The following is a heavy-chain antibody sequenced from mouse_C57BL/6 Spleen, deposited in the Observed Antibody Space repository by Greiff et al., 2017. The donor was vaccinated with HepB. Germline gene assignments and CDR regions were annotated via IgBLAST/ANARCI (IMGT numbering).Heavy chain of an antibody. CDR3: ARPYYYGSTLYFDY. D-gene: IGHD1-1*01. Sequence: VKLVESGPELVKPGASVKISCRASGYTFTDYYINWVKQRPGQGLEWIGWIFPGSGSTYYNEKFKGKATLTVDKSSSTAYMLLSSLTSEDSAVYFCARPYYYGSTLYFDYWGQGTTLTVSS. V-gene: IGHV1-75*01. CDR2: IFPGSGST. CDR1: GYTFTDYY. J-gene: IGHJ2*01.